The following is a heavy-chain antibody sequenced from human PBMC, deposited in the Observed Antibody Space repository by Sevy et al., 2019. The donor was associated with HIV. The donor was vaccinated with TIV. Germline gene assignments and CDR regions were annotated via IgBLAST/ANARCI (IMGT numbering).Heavy chain of an antibody. D-gene: IGHD2-21*01. CDR3: ASGAGCGGECYSPFDF. CDR1: GFIFSNYA. Sequence: QHGGSLRLSCAASGFIFSNYAMNWVRQAPGKGLEWVSSISASGGRIYYADSVKGRFTISRDNSKNTMYLQMNSLRADDTAVYHCASGAGCGGECYSPFDFWGQGTQVTVSS. J-gene: IGHJ4*02. CDR2: ISASGGRI. V-gene: IGHV3-23*01.